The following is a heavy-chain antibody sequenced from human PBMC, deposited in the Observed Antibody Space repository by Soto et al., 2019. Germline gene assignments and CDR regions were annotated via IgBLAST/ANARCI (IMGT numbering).Heavy chain of an antibody. D-gene: IGHD3-9*01. CDR2: IYYSGST. CDR1: GGSISSYY. V-gene: IGHV4-59*01. CDR3: ARGAYYDILTGYYASRNWFDP. Sequence: PSETLSLTCTVSGGSISSYYWSWIRQPPGKGLEWIGYIYYSGSTNYNPSLKSRVTISVDTSKNQFSLKLSSVTAADTAVYYCARGAYYDILTGYYASRNWFDPRGQGTLVTVSS. J-gene: IGHJ5*02.